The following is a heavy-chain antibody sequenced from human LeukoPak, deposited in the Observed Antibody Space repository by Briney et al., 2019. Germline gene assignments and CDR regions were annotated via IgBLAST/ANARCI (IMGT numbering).Heavy chain of an antibody. D-gene: IGHD3-10*01. V-gene: IGHV7-4-1*02. CDR2: INTNTGSP. CDR1: GYTFTDYI. CDR3: AREGDYYGSGSYWEFDP. J-gene: IGHJ5*02. Sequence: ASVKVSYKASGYTFTDYILNWVRQAPGQGLEWMGWINTNTGSPTYAQGFTGRFVFSLDTSVSTAYLQINSLQAEDTAVFYCAREGDYYGSGSYWEFDPWGQGTLVTVSS.